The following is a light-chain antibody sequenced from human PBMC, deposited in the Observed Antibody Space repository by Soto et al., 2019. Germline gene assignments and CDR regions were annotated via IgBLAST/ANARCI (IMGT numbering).Light chain of an antibody. J-gene: IGLJ2*01. V-gene: IGLV2-23*03. CDR2: EGS. CDR1: SSDVGSYNL. CDR3: CSCAGGSTFL. Sequence: QSALTQPASVSGSPGQSITISCTGTSSDVGSYNLVSWYQQHPGKAPKLMIYEGSKRPSGVSNRFSGSKSGNTASLTISGLQAEDEAYYYCCSCAGGSTFLFGGGTQLTVL.